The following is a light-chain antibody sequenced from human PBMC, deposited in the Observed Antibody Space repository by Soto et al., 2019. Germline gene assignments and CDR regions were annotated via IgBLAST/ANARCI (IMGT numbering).Light chain of an antibody. V-gene: IGKV1-5*01. CDR3: QQYNSYST. Sequence: DIQMTQSPSTLSASVGDRVTITCRASQSTSSWLAWYQQKLGKAPKLLIYDVSSLESGVPSRFSGSGSGTEFTLTISSLRPDDFATYYCQQYNSYSTFGQGTKVEIK. CDR2: DVS. J-gene: IGKJ1*01. CDR1: QSTSSW.